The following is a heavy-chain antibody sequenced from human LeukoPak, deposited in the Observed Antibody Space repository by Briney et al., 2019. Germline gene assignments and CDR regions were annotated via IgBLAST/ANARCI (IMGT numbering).Heavy chain of an antibody. D-gene: IGHD3-9*01. CDR1: GDSISVYY. Sequence: SETLCLTCAVSGDSISVYYWSWVRQRPGKGLEWIGDIEHSGSTIYNPSPKRGVTISIETYNNHCSLILSSVPAADTAVYYCARDHWLPSSKTWYYYGRHVWGEGPTVRVPS. J-gene: IGHJ6*04. CDR3: ARDHWLPSSKTWYYYGRHV. V-gene: IGHV4-59*01. CDR2: IEHSGST.